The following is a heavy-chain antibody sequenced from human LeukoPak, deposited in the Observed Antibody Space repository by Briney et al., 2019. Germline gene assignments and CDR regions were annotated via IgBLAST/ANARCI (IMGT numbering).Heavy chain of an antibody. D-gene: IGHD4-17*01. J-gene: IGHJ4*02. CDR3: ARVDDYGDYGGSY. Sequence: GGSLRLSCAASGFTFSSYSMNWVRQAPGKGLEWVSSISSSSSYIYYADSVKGRFTISRDNAKNSLYLQMNSLRAEDTAMYYCARVDDYGDYGGSYWGQGTLATVSS. CDR1: GFTFSSYS. CDR2: ISSSSSYI. V-gene: IGHV3-21*01.